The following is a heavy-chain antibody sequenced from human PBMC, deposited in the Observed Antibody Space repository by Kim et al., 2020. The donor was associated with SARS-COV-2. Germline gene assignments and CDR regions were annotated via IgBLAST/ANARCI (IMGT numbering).Heavy chain of an antibody. CDR1: GFTFSDLG. Sequence: GGSLRLSCVASGFTFSDLGMHWVRQAPGKGPEWVSHISGSTGTLYYIDSVKDRFTISRDNAKNSLYLQMNSLRDEDTAVYYCASDVYGGKNYWGQGTLVTVSS. CDR3: ASDVYGGKNY. CDR2: ISGSTGTL. D-gene: IGHD2-15*01. J-gene: IGHJ4*02. V-gene: IGHV3-48*02.